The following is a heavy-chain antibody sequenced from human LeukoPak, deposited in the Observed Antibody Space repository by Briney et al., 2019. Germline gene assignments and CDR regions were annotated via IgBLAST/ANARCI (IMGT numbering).Heavy chain of an antibody. D-gene: IGHD3-22*01. CDR2: MNPNSGNT. J-gene: IGHJ4*02. CDR1: GYTFTNYD. V-gene: IGHV1-8*01. Sequence: ASVKVSCKASGYTFTNYDINWVRQATGQGLEWMGWMNPNSGNTGYAQKFQGRVTMTRNTSISTAYMELSSLRSEDTAVYYCAYDSSGYYYPFDYWGQGTLVTVSS. CDR3: AYDSSGYYYPFDY.